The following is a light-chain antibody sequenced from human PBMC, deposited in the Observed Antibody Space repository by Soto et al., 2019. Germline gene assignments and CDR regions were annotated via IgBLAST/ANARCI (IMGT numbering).Light chain of an antibody. V-gene: IGKV1-5*03. J-gene: IGKJ1*01. CDR1: QTISSW. CDR2: KAS. CDR3: QQSYDALRT. Sequence: DSQMTQSPSSLSGSVGDRVTMTSRASQTISSWLAWYQQKPGKAPKLLIYKASTLKSGVPSRFSGSGSGTEFTLTISSLQPDDFATYYCQQSYDALRTFGQGTKVDI.